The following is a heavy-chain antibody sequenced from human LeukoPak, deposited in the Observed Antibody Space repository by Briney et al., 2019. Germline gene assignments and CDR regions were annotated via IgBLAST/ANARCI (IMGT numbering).Heavy chain of an antibody. D-gene: IGHD4-17*01. CDR3: ARGYDYGDYVGDFDY. V-gene: IGHV1-18*01. J-gene: IGHJ4*02. CDR1: GYTXTSYP. Sequence: ASVKVSCKASGYTXTSYPISWVRQAPGQGLEWMGWITTYNGYTKYAQKLQDRVTMTTDTPTTTAYMDLRGLRSDDTAVYYCARGYDYGDYVGDFDYWGQGTLVTVSS. CDR2: ITTYNGYT.